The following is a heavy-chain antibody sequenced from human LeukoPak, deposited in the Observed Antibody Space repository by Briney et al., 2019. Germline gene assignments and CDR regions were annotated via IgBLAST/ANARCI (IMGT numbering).Heavy chain of an antibody. J-gene: IGHJ4*02. CDR3: ARVRGFGYSSSSFDY. V-gene: IGHV1-2*02. CDR1: GYTFTGYY. CDR2: INPNSGGT. Sequence: ASVKVSCKASGYTFTGYYMHWVRQAPGQGLEWMGWINPNSGGTNYAQKFQGRVTMTRDTSISTAYMELSRLRSDDTAVYYCARVRGFGYSSSSFDYWGQGTLVTVSS. D-gene: IGHD6-6*01.